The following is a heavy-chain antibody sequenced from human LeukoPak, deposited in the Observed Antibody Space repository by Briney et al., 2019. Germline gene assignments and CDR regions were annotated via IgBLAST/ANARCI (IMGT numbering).Heavy chain of an antibody. V-gene: IGHV1-2*02. J-gene: IGHJ3*02. CDR2: INPNSGGT. D-gene: IGHD1-14*01. CDR3: ARVGPGPDAFDI. Sequence: ASVKVSCKASGYTFTSYAMNWVRQAPGQGLEWMGWINPNSGGTNYAQKFQGRVTMTRDTSISTAYMELSRLRSDDTAVYYCARVGPGPDAFDIWGQGTMVTVSS. CDR1: GYTFTSYA.